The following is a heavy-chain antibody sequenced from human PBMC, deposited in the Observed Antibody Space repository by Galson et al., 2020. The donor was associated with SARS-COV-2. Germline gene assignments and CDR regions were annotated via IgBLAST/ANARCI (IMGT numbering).Heavy chain of an antibody. V-gene: IGHV3-33*01. D-gene: IGHD5-18*01. J-gene: IGHJ5*02. CDR1: GFTFSSYG. CDR3: ARDMGIQLWLNSGFDP. Sequence: GGSLRLSCAASGFTFSSYGMHWVRQAPGKGLEWVAVIWYDGSNKYYADSVKGRFTISRDNSKNTLYLQMNSLRAEDTAVYYCARDMGIQLWLNSGFDPWGQGTLVTVSS. CDR2: IWYDGSNK.